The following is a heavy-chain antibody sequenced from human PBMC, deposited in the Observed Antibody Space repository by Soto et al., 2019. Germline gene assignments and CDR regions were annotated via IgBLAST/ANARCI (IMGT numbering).Heavy chain of an antibody. CDR1: GYSFTAHY. J-gene: IGHJ4*02. V-gene: IGHV1-2*02. Sequence: QVQLVQSGAEVKEPGASLKVSCKASGYSFTAHYLHWVRQAHGQGPEWMGWINPNSGGTNYAQKFQGRVTMTRDTSTSTVHMELSSLTSDDTAVYYCARKKSGDSVLLKYWGQGTPVTVSS. D-gene: IGHD2-15*01. CDR3: ARKKSGDSVLLKY. CDR2: INPNSGGT.